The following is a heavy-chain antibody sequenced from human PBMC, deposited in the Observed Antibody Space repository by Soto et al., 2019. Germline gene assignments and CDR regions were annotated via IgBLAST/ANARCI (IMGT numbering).Heavy chain of an antibody. CDR3: ARDPPPPDC. Sequence: ASVKVSCKASGYTFTSYYMHWVRQAPGQGLEWMGIINPSGGNTSYAQKLQGRVTMTRDTSTSTAYMELRSLRSDDTAVYYCARDPPPPDCWGQGTLVTVSS. V-gene: IGHV1-46*01. J-gene: IGHJ4*02. CDR2: INPSGGNT. CDR1: GYTFTSYY.